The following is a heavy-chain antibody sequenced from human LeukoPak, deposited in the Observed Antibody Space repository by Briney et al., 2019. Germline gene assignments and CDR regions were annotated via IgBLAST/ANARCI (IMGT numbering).Heavy chain of an antibody. CDR1: GYTFTKYA. CDR3: ARISGDFGDLGDP. V-gene: IGHV7-4-1*02. D-gene: IGHD3-10*01. CDR2: INTKTGKP. Sequence: ASAKVSCKASGYTFTKYAMNWVRQAPGQGLEWMGWINTKTGKPTYAQGFTGRLVFSLDTSVSTAYLQISSLKAEDTAVYYCARISGDFGDLGDPWGQGTLVTVSS. J-gene: IGHJ5*02.